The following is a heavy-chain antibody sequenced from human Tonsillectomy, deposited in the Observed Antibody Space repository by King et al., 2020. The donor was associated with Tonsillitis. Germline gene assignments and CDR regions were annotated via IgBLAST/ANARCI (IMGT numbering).Heavy chain of an antibody. J-gene: IGHJ6*02. V-gene: IGHV1-46*01. CDR2: INPSSGST. D-gene: IGHD7-27*01. CDR1: GYTFTNYY. Sequence: QLVQSGAEVKKPGASVKVSCKASGYTFTNYYMHWVRPAPGQGLEWMGTINPSSGSTTYAQTFQGRVTMTRDTSTSTVYMELSRQRSEETAVYYSARPPARGYYWGLDVWGQGTTVTVSS. CDR3: ARPPARGYYWGLDV.